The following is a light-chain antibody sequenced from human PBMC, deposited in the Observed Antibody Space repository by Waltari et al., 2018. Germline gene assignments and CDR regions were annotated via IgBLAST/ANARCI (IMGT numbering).Light chain of an antibody. V-gene: IGLV1-44*01. Sequence: QSVLTQPPSASGTPGQRVTISCSGSSSNIGSKSVYWYQHPPGAAPKLLIYNNYQRPAGVPDRFSASKSGTAASLAISWLQSEDEADYYCATWDDSLNAWVFGGGTRLTVL. J-gene: IGLJ3*02. CDR2: NNY. CDR1: SSNIGSKS. CDR3: ATWDDSLNAWV.